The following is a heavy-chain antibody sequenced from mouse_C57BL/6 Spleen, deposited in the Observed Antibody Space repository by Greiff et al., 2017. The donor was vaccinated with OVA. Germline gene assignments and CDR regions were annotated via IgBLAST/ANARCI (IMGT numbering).Heavy chain of an antibody. V-gene: IGHV3-6*01. D-gene: IGHD1-1*01. CDR1: GYSITSGYY. J-gene: IGHJ3*01. CDR3: ARGYYGSSPAWFAY. CDR2: ISYDGSN. Sequence: EVQLQQSGPGLVKPSQSLSLTCSVTGYSITSGYYWNWIRQFPGNKLEWMGYISYDGSNNYNPSLKNRISITRDPSKNQFFLKLNSVTTEDTATYDCARGYYGSSPAWFAYWGQGTLVTVSA.